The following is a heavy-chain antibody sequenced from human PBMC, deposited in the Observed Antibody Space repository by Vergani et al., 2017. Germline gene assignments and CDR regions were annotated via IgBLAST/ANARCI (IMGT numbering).Heavy chain of an antibody. CDR3: ARQQRGWFGELLTYYYYYYMDV. J-gene: IGHJ6*03. V-gene: IGHV4-39*01. CDR2: IYYSGTT. D-gene: IGHD3-10*01. Sequence: QLQLQESGPGLVKPSETLSLTCTVSGGSISSSSYYWGWIRQPPGKGLEWIGSIYYSGTTYYNPSLKSRVTISVDTSKNQFSLKLSSVTAADTAVYYCARQQRGWFGELLTYYYYYYMDVWGKGTTVTVSS. CDR1: GGSISSSSYY.